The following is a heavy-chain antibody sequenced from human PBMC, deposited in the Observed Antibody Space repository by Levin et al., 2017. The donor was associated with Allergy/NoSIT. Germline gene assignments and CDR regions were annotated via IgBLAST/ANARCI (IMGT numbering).Heavy chain of an antibody. D-gene: IGHD3-22*01. J-gene: IGHJ4*02. V-gene: IGHV4-59*01. CDR2: IYYSGST. CDR1: GGSISSYY. CDR3: ARYSGAAYYYDSSGDYYFDY. Sequence: SQTLSLTCTVSGGSISSYYWSWIRQPPGKGLEWIGYIYYSGSTNYNPSLKSRVTISVDTSKNQFSLKLSSVTAADTAVYYCARYSGAAYYYDSSGDYYFDYWGQGTLVTVSS.